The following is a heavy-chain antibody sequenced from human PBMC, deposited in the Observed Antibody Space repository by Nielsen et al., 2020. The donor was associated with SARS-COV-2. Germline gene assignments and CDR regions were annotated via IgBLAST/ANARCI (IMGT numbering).Heavy chain of an antibody. D-gene: IGHD6-25*01. CDR2: IYPGDSDI. CDR1: GYTFTTYW. Sequence: GESLKISCKASGYTFTTYWIGWVRQMPGNGLEWMGTIYPGDSDIRYSPSFQGQVTISVDKSINTAYLQWSSLRASDSAIYYCGRLRDRFSSGWHLDYWGQGTLVIVSS. V-gene: IGHV5-51*01. CDR3: GRLRDRFSSGWHLDY. J-gene: IGHJ4*02.